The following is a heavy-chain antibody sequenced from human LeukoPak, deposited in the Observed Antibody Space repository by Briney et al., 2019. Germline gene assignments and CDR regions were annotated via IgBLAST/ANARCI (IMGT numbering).Heavy chain of an antibody. CDR2: TYYRSKWYN. V-gene: IGHV6-1*01. CDR3: ARAKRSGYREFGGFDY. D-gene: IGHD3-3*01. Sequence: SQTLSLTCAISGDSVSSNSAAWNWIRQSPSRGLEWLGRTYYRSKWYNDYAVCVKSRITINPDTSKNQFSLQLNSVTPEDTAVYYCARAKRSGYREFGGFDYWGQGTLVTVSS. CDR1: GDSVSSNSAA. J-gene: IGHJ4*02.